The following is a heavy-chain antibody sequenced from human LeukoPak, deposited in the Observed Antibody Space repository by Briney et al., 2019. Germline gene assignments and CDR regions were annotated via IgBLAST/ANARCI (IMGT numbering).Heavy chain of an antibody. CDR3: ARETEKQWQY. CDR2: IFHSGST. V-gene: IGHV4-38-2*02. J-gene: IGHJ3*01. Sequence: SSETLSLTCTVSGYSLTSGYYWGWIRQPPGQGLEWIASIFHSGSTFYNPSVKSRVTISVDTSKNQFSLTLRSVTAADTAVYYCARETEKQWQYWGQGTMATVSS. CDR1: GYSLTSGYY. D-gene: IGHD6-19*01.